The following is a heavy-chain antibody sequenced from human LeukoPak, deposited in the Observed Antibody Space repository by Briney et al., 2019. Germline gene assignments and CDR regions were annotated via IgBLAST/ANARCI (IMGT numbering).Heavy chain of an antibody. Sequence: GGSLRLSCAASGFTFSSYSMNWVRQAPGKGLEWVSSISSSSSYICYADSVKGRFTISRDNAKNSLYLQMNSLRAEDTAVYYCARDYDSSGFSHEILDYWGQGTLVTVSS. V-gene: IGHV3-21*01. D-gene: IGHD3-22*01. CDR3: ARDYDSSGFSHEILDY. J-gene: IGHJ4*02. CDR2: ISSSSSYI. CDR1: GFTFSSYS.